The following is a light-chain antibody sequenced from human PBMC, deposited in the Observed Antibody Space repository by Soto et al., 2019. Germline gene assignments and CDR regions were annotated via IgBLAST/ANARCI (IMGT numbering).Light chain of an antibody. CDR3: SSYAGSNNFDV. CDR2: EVF. Sequence: QSVLTQPPSASGSPGQLVTIPCTGTSSDVGGYNYVSWYQQHPGKAPKLMIYEVFKRPSGVPDRFSGSKSGNTASLTVSGLQAEDEADYYCSSYAGSNNFDVFGTGTKVTVL. V-gene: IGLV2-8*01. J-gene: IGLJ1*01. CDR1: SSDVGGYNY.